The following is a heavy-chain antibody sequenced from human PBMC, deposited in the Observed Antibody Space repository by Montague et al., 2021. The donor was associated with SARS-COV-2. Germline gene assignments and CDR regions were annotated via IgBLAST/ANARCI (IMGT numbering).Heavy chain of an antibody. V-gene: IGHV4-61*02. D-gene: IGHD3-10*01. CDR3: ARVGVGTMVRGVIPAYYYYGMDV. CDR1: GGSISSGSYY. CDR2: IYTSGST. Sequence: TLSLTCTVSGGSISSGSYYWSWIRQPAGKGLEWIGRIYTSGSTNYNPSLKSRVTISVDTSKNQFSLRLSSVTAADTAVYYYARVGVGTMVRGVIPAYYYYGMDVWGQGTTVTVSS. J-gene: IGHJ6*02.